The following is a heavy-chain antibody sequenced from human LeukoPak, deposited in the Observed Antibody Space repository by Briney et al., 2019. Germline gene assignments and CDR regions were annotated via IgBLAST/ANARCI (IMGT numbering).Heavy chain of an antibody. J-gene: IGHJ4*02. V-gene: IGHV3-23*01. D-gene: IGHD1-14*01. CDR3: AKGGRREPIDY. Sequence: GSLRLSCAASGFTVSSNYMSWVRQAPGRGLEWVSAISGSGGSTYYADSVKGRFTISRDNSKNTLYLQMNSLRAEDTAVYYCAKGGRREPIDYWGQGTLVTVSS. CDR2: ISGSGGST. CDR1: GFTVSSNY.